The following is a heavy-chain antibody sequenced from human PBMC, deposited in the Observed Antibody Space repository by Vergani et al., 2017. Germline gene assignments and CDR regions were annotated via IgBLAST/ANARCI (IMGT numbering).Heavy chain of an antibody. Sequence: QVQLVQSGAEVKKPGASVKVSCKASGYTFTSYGISWVRQAPGQGLEWMGWISANNGNTNYAQKLQGRVTMTTDTSTSTAYMELRSLRTDDTAVYYCARERLEYYDSSGYYYHVHYDGMDVWGQGTTVTVSS. CDR3: ARERLEYYDSSGYYYHVHYDGMDV. J-gene: IGHJ6*02. CDR1: GYTFTSYG. CDR2: ISANNGNT. D-gene: IGHD3-22*01. V-gene: IGHV1-18*01.